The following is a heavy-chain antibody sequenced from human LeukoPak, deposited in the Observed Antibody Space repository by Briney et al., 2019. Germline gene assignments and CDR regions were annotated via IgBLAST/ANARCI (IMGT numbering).Heavy chain of an antibody. V-gene: IGHV3-53*01. CDR3: ARDRLLEDRDYSSYYYMDV. Sequence: GGSLRLSCAASGFTVSSNYMSWVRQAPGKGLEWVSVIYSGGSTYYADSVKGRFIISRDNSRNTLYLQMNSLRAEDTAVYYCARDRLLEDRDYSSYYYMDVWGKGTTVTVPS. D-gene: IGHD1-1*01. J-gene: IGHJ6*03. CDR2: IYSGGST. CDR1: GFTVSSNY.